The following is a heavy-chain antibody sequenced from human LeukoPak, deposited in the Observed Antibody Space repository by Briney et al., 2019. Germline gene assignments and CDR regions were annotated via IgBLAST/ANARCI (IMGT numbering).Heavy chain of an antibody. CDR1: GFTFSSYA. V-gene: IGHV3-23*01. CDR2: ISGSGGST. J-gene: IGHJ6*03. Sequence: PGGSLRLSCAASGFTFSSYAMSWVRQAPGKGLEWVSAISGSGGSTYYADSVKGRFTISRDNSKNTLYLQMNSLRAEDTAVYYCAKDFSYGYYYYMDVWGKGTTVTVSS. CDR3: AKDFSYGYYYYMDV. D-gene: IGHD5-18*01.